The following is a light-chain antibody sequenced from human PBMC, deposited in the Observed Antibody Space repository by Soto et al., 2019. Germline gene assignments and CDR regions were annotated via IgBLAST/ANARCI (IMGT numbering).Light chain of an antibody. CDR2: DVS. CDR1: SSDVGGYNY. CDR3: SSYTSSSTPYVV. V-gene: IGLV2-14*01. J-gene: IGLJ2*01. Sequence: ALTQPASVSGSPGQSITISCTGTSSDVGGYNYVSWYQQHPGKAPKLMIYDVSNRPSGVSNRFSGSKSGNTASLTISGLQAEDEAHYYCSSYTSSSTPYVVFGGGTKVTVL.